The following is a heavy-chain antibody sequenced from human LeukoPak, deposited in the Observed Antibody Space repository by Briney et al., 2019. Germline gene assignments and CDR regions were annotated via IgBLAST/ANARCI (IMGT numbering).Heavy chain of an antibody. V-gene: IGHV1-8*01. Sequence: GASVKVSCKASGYTFTSYDINWVRQATGQGLEWMGWMNPNSGNTGYARKFQGRVTMTRNTSISTAYMELSSLRSEDTAVYYCARAGGWAVAAPFDYWGQGTLVTVSS. D-gene: IGHD6-19*01. CDR3: ARAGGWAVAAPFDY. CDR2: MNPNSGNT. CDR1: GYTFTSYD. J-gene: IGHJ4*02.